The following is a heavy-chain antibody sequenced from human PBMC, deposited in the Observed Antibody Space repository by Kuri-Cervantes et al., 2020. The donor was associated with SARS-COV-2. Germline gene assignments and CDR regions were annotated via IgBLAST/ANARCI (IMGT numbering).Heavy chain of an antibody. J-gene: IGHJ4*02. CDR1: GFTFGNYF. CDR3: SSGGSQREWYS. D-gene: IGHD3-16*01. Sequence: GESLKISCATSGFTFGNYFMHWVRQRPGKGLEWVSLISWDGGSTYYADSVKGRFTISRDNSKDSLFLQMNSLRSEDTAFYYCSSGGSQREWYSWGQGTLVTVSS. V-gene: IGHV3-43*01. CDR2: ISWDGGST.